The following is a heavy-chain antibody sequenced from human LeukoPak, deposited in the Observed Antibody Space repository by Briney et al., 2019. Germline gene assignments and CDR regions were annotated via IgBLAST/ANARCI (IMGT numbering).Heavy chain of an antibody. J-gene: IGHJ4*02. V-gene: IGHV1-69*04. CDR2: IIPVLGIA. CDR3: ARGGSGSYHVDY. Sequence: GASVKVSCKASGGTFSSYAISWVRQAPGQGLEWMGRIIPVLGIANYAQKFQGRVTITADKSTSTAYMELSSLRSEDTAVYYCARGGSGSYHVDYWGQGTLVTVSS. D-gene: IGHD3-10*01. CDR1: GGTFSSYA.